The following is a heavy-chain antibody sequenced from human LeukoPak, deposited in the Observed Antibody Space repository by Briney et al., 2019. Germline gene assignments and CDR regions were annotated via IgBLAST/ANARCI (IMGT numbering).Heavy chain of an antibody. Sequence: ASVKVSCKASGGTFSSYAISWVRQAPGQGLEWMGGIIPIFGTANYAQKFQGRVTITADKSTSTAYMELSSLRSEDTAVYYCAGEVTMVRGVTTFDYWGQGTLVTVSS. CDR2: IIPIFGTA. D-gene: IGHD3-10*01. CDR3: AGEVTMVRGVTTFDY. J-gene: IGHJ4*02. CDR1: GGTFSSYA. V-gene: IGHV1-69*06.